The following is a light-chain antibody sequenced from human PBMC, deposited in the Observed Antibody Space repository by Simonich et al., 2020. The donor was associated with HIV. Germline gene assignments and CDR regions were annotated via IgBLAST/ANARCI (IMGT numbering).Light chain of an antibody. CDR2: GAS. CDR1: QSVVSN. V-gene: IGKV3-15*01. Sequence: EIVLTQFPATLSVSPGESGTLSCRARQSVVSNLAWYQQKPGQAPRLLSYGASTRATGIPARFSGSGSGTEFNLTISSMQSEDFAIYYCQHYNNWPPGTFGQGTKVEFK. CDR3: QHYNNWPPGT. J-gene: IGKJ1*01.